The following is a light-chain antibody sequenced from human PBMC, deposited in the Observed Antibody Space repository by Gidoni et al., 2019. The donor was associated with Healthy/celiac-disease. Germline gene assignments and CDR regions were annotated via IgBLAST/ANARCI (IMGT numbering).Light chain of an antibody. V-gene: IGLV3-1*01. CDR1: KLGNKH. Sequence: SYELTQPPSVSVSPGQTASITCSGDKLGNKHACWYQQKTGQSPMLVIYEDNKRPSEIPERFSGSTSGNTATLTISGTQAMDEADYYCQAWDSSTVVFGEGTKLTVL. J-gene: IGLJ2*01. CDR2: EDN. CDR3: QAWDSSTVV.